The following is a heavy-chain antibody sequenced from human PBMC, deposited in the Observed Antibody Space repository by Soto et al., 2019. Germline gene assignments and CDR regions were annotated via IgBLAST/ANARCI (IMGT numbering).Heavy chain of an antibody. Sequence: SETLPLSCTVSGGSISSYYWSWIRQPPGKGLEWIGYIYYSGSTNYNPSLKSRVTISVDTSKNQFSLKLSSVTAADTAVYYCASNLYYDDAFDIWGQGTIVTVSS. CDR3: ASNLYYDDAFDI. CDR2: IYYSGST. D-gene: IGHD3-3*01. CDR1: GGSISSYY. V-gene: IGHV4-59*01. J-gene: IGHJ3*02.